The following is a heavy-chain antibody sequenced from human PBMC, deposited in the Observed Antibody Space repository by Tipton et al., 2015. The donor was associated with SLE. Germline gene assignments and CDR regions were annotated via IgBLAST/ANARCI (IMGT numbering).Heavy chain of an antibody. V-gene: IGHV4-39*01. Sequence: TLSLTCTLSGGSISSSSYYWGWIRQPPGKGLEWIGSIYYSGSTYYNPSLKSRVTISVDTSKNQFSLKLSSVTAADTAVYYCARHSSSWYKDWFDPWGQGPLVTVSS. CDR3: ARHSSSWYKDWFDP. J-gene: IGHJ5*02. CDR1: GGSISSSSYY. D-gene: IGHD6-13*01. CDR2: IYYSGST.